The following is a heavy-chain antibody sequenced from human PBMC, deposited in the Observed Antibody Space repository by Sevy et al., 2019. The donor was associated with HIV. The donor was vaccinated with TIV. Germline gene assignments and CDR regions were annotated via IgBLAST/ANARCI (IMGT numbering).Heavy chain of an antibody. J-gene: IGHJ3*02. CDR1: GLTFSNYV. CDR3: GRERSSNRYEDAFHI. Sequence: GGSLRLSCAASGLTFSNYVIHWVRQAPGKGPEWVAAIWHDGSVKYYADSVKGRFTSSRDNSKNTVYLQMNSLRAEDTAVYYCGRERSSNRYEDAFHIWGQGTMVTVSS. CDR2: IWHDGSVK. V-gene: IGHV3-33*01. D-gene: IGHD1-20*01.